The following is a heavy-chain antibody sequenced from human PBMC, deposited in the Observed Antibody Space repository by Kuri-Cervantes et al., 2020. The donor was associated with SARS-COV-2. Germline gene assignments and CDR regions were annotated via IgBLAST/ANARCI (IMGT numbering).Heavy chain of an antibody. V-gene: IGHV1-46*01. CDR3: ERDTTTVTTGIGMDV. D-gene: IGHD4-17*01. J-gene: IGHJ6*02. CDR2: INPSGGGT. CDR1: GYTFTTYY. Sequence: ASAKVSCKASGYTFTTYYIHWVLQAPGQGLEWMGIINPSGGGTSYAQKFQDRAAVTRDTPTSTVYMELSSLRYEDTAVYYCERDTTTVTTGIGMDVWGQGTTVTVSS.